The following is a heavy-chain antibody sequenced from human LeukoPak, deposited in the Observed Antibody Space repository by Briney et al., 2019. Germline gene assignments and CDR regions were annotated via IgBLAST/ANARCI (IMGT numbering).Heavy chain of an antibody. CDR1: GFIFIGYG. V-gene: IGHV3-30*02. D-gene: IGHD2-21*01. J-gene: IGHJ6*04. Sequence: GGSLRLSCAASGFIFIGYGMHWVRQAPGRGPEWVAFIRPDGHNKYYADSVKGRFMISGDNSKNTVDLQMNSLRGDDTAMYYCAKEGAAYWDVDVWGKGTTVTVSS. CDR3: AKEGAAYWDVDV. CDR2: IRPDGHNK.